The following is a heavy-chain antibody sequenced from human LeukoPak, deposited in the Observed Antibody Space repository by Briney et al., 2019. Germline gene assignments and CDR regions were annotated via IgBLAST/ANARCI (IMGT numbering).Heavy chain of an antibody. Sequence: PGGSLRLSCAASGFTVSSNYMSWVRQAPGKGLEWVSVIYSGGSTYYADSVKGRFTISRDNSKNTLYLQMNSLRAEDTAVYYCARLNPGRYYYGMDVWGQGTTVTVSS. D-gene: IGHD1-26*01. CDR1: GFTVSSNY. CDR3: ARLNPGRYYYGMDV. V-gene: IGHV3-53*01. J-gene: IGHJ6*02. CDR2: IYSGGST.